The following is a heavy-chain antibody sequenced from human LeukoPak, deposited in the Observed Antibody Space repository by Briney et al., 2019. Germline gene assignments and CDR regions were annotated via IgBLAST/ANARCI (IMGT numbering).Heavy chain of an antibody. CDR1: GYTFTSYA. Sequence: ASVKVSCKASGYTFTSYAISWVRQAPGQGLEWMGGIIPIFGTANYAQKFQGRVTITADESTSTAYMELSSLRSEDTAVYYCARERDDDMGSHYFDYWGQGTLVTVSS. CDR3: ARERDDDMGSHYFDY. V-gene: IGHV1-69*13. D-gene: IGHD3-9*01. CDR2: IIPIFGTA. J-gene: IGHJ4*02.